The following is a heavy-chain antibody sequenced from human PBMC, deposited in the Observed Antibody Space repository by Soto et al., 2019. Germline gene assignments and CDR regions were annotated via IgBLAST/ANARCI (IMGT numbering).Heavy chain of an antibody. V-gene: IGHV1-69*01. CDR3: ARDCTEYYYDSSGGFPDAFDI. Sequence: QVQLVQSGAEVKKPGSSVKVSCKASGGTFSSYAISWVRQAPGQGLEWMGGIIPIFGTANYAQKFQGRVTITADESTSTAYMELSSLRSEDTAVYYCARDCTEYYYDSSGGFPDAFDIWGQGTMVIVSS. CDR1: GGTFSSYA. D-gene: IGHD3-22*01. J-gene: IGHJ3*02. CDR2: IIPIFGTA.